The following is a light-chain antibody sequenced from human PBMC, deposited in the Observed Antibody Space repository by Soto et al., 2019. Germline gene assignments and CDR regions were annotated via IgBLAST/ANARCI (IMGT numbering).Light chain of an antibody. CDR3: HQYDSVPRT. Sequence: DIVMTQSPDSLAVSLGERATINCKSSQNILSSSNNRNYLSWYQQKPGQPPKLLIYWASTRESGVPDRFSGSGSGTDFTLTISSLQAEDVAVYYCHQYDSVPRTFGGGTKVEIK. V-gene: IGKV4-1*01. J-gene: IGKJ4*01. CDR1: QNILSSSNNRNY. CDR2: WAS.